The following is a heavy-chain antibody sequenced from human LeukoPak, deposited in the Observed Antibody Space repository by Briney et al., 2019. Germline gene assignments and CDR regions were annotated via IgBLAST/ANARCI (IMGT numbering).Heavy chain of an antibody. CDR2: ISGSGGST. D-gene: IGHD3-10*01. V-gene: IGHV3-23*01. CDR3: AKVGGSGSYYLPPDFDY. CDR1: GFTFSSYA. J-gene: IGHJ4*02. Sequence: GGSLRLSCAASGFTFSSYAMSWVRQAPGKGLEWVSAISGSGGSTYYADSVKGRFTISRDNSKNTLYLQMNSLRAEATAVYYCAKVGGSGSYYLPPDFDYWGQGTLVTVSS.